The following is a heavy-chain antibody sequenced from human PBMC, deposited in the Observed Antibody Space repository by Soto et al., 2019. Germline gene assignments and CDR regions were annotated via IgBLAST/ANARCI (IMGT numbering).Heavy chain of an antibody. J-gene: IGHJ5*02. CDR2: INAHSGGT. Sequence: QVQLVQSGAAVKKPGASVKVSCKASGFSFTGYYIHWLRQAPGQGLEWMGWINAHSGGTEYAQKFQGRVTLTRDTSIATAYLTLTSLTSYDTALYYCAKDLTRQLSYWLDPWGQGTQVTVSS. CDR3: AKDLTRQLSYWLDP. D-gene: IGHD6-6*01. V-gene: IGHV1-2*02. CDR1: GFSFTGYY.